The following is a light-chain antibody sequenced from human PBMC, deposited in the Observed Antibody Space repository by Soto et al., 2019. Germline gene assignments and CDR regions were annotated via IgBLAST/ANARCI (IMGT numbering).Light chain of an antibody. Sequence: EIVMTQSPATLSVSPGERATLSCRASQSVSSNYLAWYQQKPGQAPRLLIFGASSRATGIPDRFSGSGSGTDFTLTISRLEPEDFAVYYCQQYGNSPQTFGQGTKVEIK. CDR2: GAS. CDR3: QQYGNSPQT. V-gene: IGKV3-20*01. J-gene: IGKJ1*01. CDR1: QSVSSNY.